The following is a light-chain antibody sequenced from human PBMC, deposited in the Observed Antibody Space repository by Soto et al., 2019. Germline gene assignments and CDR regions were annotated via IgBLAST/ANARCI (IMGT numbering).Light chain of an antibody. J-gene: IGLJ1*01. CDR3: SSYTGSNTRYV. CDR1: SSDVGGYNY. V-gene: IGLV2-14*01. Sequence: QSVLTQPASVSGSPGRSITISCTGTSSDVGGYNYVSWYQQHPGKTPKLMIYEVSNRPSGVSNRFSGSKSGNTASLTISGLQAEDEADYYCSSYTGSNTRYVFGAGTKVTVL. CDR2: EVS.